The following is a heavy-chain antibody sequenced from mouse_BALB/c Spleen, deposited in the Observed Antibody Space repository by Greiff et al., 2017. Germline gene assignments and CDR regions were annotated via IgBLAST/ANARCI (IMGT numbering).Heavy chain of an antibody. D-gene: IGHD1-1*01. CDR3: ARGDYGSSRDY. V-gene: IGHV1-82*01. CDR1: GYAFSSSW. CDR2: IYPGDGDT. Sequence: QVQLQQSGPELVKPGASVKISCKASGYAFSSSWMNWVKQRPGQGLEWIGRIYPGDGDTNYNGKFKGKATLTADKSSSTAYMQLSSLTSVDSAVYFCARGDYGSSRDYWGQGTTPTVSS. J-gene: IGHJ2*01.